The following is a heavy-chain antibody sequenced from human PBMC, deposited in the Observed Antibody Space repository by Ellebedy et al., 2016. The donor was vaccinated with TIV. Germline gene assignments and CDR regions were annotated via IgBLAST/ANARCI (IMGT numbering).Heavy chain of an antibody. CDR2: IVVGSGNT. CDR1: GFTFTSSA. CDR3: AAGIVGATQGFDP. V-gene: IGHV1-58*01. D-gene: IGHD1-26*01. J-gene: IGHJ5*02. Sequence: SVKVSXXASGFTFTSSAVQWVRQARGQRLEWIGWIVVGSGNTNYAQKFQERVTITRDMSTSTAYMELSSLRSEDTAVYYCAAGIVGATQGFDPWGQGTLVTVSS.